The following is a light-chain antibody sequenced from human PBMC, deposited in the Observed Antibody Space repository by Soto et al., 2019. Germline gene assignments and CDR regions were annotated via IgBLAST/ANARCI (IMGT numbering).Light chain of an antibody. V-gene: IGKV1-5*03. Sequence: IQLNQSPSPLSASEGDSGTINCRASQRVXSGLGWYQKKPGKAPNFLIYXASSLESGVPSRFSGSGYGTEFTITISCLQPYDVATYYCQQYNTYSTFGQGAKVDI. CDR2: XAS. CDR1: QRVXSG. J-gene: IGKJ1*01. CDR3: QQYNTYST.